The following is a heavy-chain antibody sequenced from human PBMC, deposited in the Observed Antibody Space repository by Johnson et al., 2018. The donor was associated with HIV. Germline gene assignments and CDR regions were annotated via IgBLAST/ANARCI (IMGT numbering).Heavy chain of an antibody. D-gene: IGHD5-24*01. V-gene: IGHV3-30*04. CDR3: AKDAQAGPIRRDGYNGASAFDI. J-gene: IGHJ3*02. CDR1: GFTFSSYA. Sequence: QVQLVESGGGVVQPGRSLRLSCAASGFTFSSYAMHWVRQAPGKGLEWVAVISYDGSNNYYADSVKARFTISRANSKNTLYLQMNSLRTEDTTVYYCAKDAQAGPIRRDGYNGASAFDIWGQGTMVTVSS. CDR2: ISYDGSNN.